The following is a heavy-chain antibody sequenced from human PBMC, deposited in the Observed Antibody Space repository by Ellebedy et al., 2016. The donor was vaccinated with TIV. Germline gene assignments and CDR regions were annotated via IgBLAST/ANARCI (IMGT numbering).Heavy chain of an antibody. CDR3: ARDPALPRGRFDT. V-gene: IGHV4-39*02. CDR2: VFYLGTT. J-gene: IGHJ5*02. Sequence: MPSETLSLTCTVSGDSISSSSHYWGWVRQPPGKGLEWIGSVFYLGTTYYNPSLQSRLTISVDTTKNQFSLRLTSVTAADTAVYYCARDPALPRGRFDTWGQGTLVTVSS. CDR1: GDSISSSSHY.